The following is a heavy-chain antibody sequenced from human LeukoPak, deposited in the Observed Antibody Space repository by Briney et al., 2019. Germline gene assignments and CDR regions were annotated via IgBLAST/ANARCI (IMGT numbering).Heavy chain of an antibody. CDR1: GGSISSSNW. Sequence: SETLSLTCAVSGGSISSSNWWSWVRQPPGKGLEGIGEIYHSGSTNYNPSLKSRVTISVDKSKNQFSLKLSSVTAADTAVYYCARFTRGIVGATTFDYWGQGTLVTVSS. J-gene: IGHJ4*02. V-gene: IGHV4-4*02. CDR2: IYHSGST. CDR3: ARFTRGIVGATTFDY. D-gene: IGHD1-26*01.